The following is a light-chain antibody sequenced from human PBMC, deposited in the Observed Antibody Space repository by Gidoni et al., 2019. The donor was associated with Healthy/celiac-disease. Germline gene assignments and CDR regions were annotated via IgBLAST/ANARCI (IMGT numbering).Light chain of an antibody. CDR1: QSISSY. Sequence: RVTITCRASQSISSYLNWYQQKLGKAPKLLIYAASSLQSGVPSRFSGSGAGTDFTLTISSLQPEDFATYYCQQSYSTPLYTFXQXTKLEIK. V-gene: IGKV1-39*01. J-gene: IGKJ2*01. CDR2: AAS. CDR3: QQSYSTPLYT.